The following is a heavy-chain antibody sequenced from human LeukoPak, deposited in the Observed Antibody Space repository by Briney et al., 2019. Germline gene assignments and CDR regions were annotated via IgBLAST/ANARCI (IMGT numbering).Heavy chain of an antibody. CDR1: GGSISSSSYY. V-gene: IGHV4-39*07. D-gene: IGHD5-24*01. CDR3: AREPIRDGYNLDY. CDR2: IYYSGST. J-gene: IGHJ4*02. Sequence: SETLSLTCTVSGGSISSSSYYWGWIRQPPGKGLEWIGSIYYSGSTYYNPSLKSRVTISVDTSKNQFSLKLSSVTAADTAVYYCAREPIRDGYNLDYWGQGTLVTVSS.